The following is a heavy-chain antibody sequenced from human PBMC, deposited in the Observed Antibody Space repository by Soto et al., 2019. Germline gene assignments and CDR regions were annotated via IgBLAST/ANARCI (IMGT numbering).Heavy chain of an antibody. CDR3: AKSRHVRGVIKSPYYYYGMDV. V-gene: IGHV3-30*18. Sequence: GGSLRLSCAASGFTFSSYGMHWVRQAPGKGLEWVAVISYDGSNKYYADSVKGRFTISRDNSKNTLYLQMNSLRAEDTAVYYCAKSRHVRGVIKSPYYYYGMDVWGQGTTVTVSS. D-gene: IGHD3-10*01. CDR1: GFTFSSYG. CDR2: ISYDGSNK. J-gene: IGHJ6*02.